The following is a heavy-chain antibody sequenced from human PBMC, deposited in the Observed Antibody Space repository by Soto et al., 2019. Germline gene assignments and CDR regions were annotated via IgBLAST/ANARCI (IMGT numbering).Heavy chain of an antibody. CDR1: GFTFSSYS. J-gene: IGHJ4*02. CDR2: ISSSSKYI. D-gene: IGHD3-10*01. Sequence: EVQLVESGGGLVKPGGSLRLSCAASGFTFSSYSMNWVRQAPGKGLEWVSSISSSSKYIYYADSVKGRFTISRDNAKKSLYLQMNSLGAEDTAGYYCARDKKPYGSGSSGFDYWGQGTLGNVSS. CDR3: ARDKKPYGSGSSGFDY. V-gene: IGHV3-21*01.